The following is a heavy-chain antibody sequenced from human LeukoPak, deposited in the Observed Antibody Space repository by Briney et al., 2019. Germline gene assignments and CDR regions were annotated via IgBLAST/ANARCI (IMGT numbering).Heavy chain of an antibody. CDR1: GFTFSAYA. CDR3: ARDPNGDYIGAFDM. D-gene: IGHD4-17*01. CDR2: IRGGGGSA. J-gene: IGHJ3*02. Sequence: GGSLRLSCTASGFTFSAYAMMWVRQAPGKGPELVSAIRGGGGSAFYADSVKGRFTISRDNSKYTLFLQMNSLRAEDTDVYYCARDPNGDYIGAFDMWGPGTMVTVSS. V-gene: IGHV3-23*01.